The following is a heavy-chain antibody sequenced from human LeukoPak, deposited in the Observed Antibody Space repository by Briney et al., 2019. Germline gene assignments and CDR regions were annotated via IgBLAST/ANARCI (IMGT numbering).Heavy chain of an antibody. V-gene: IGHV1-69*05. Sequence: SVKVSFKSSVCTFISYAISWVRQAPGQGLAWMGRIIPIFGTANYAQKFQGRLTITTDESTSTAYMELSSLSYEDTAVYYCAREGGGAGQHPDYFDYWGQGPLVTVSS. J-gene: IGHJ4*02. D-gene: IGHD1-14*01. CDR3: AREGGGAGQHPDYFDY. CDR2: IIPIFGTA. CDR1: VCTFISYA.